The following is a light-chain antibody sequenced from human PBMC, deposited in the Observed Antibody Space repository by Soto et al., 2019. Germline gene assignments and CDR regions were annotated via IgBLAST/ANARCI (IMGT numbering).Light chain of an antibody. CDR2: AAS. V-gene: IGKV1-39*01. Sequence: DIPMTQSPSSLSASVVDRVTIPCRASQSISSYLNWYQQNPGKAPTLLIYAASSLHSGVSSRFSGRGSGTAFPLTISILQPEDFATYYRQQSYSTLFTFGQGTLLETK. CDR3: QQSYSTLFT. J-gene: IGKJ5*01. CDR1: QSISSY.